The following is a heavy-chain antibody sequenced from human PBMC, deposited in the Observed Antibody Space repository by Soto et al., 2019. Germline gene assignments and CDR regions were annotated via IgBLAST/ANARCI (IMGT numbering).Heavy chain of an antibody. CDR3: AKEGGLSGSYYISSSYYFDY. CDR1: GFTFSSYG. Sequence: QVQLVESGGGVVQPGRSLRLSCVASGFTFSSYGMHWVRQAPGKGLEWVAIISYDGSNTYYADSVKGRFTISRDNSKNTLHLQMHSLRAEDTSVYYCAKEGGLSGSYYISSSYYFDYWGQGTLVTVSS. J-gene: IGHJ4*02. D-gene: IGHD1-26*01. CDR2: ISYDGSNT. V-gene: IGHV3-30*18.